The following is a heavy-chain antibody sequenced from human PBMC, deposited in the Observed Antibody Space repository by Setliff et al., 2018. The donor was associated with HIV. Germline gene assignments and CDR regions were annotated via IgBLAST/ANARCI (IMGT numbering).Heavy chain of an antibody. J-gene: IGHJ6*03. CDR2: IYYSGST. CDR1: GGSISSSSYY. CDR3: ARDMTTVTYYYYYYYYMDV. Sequence: SETLSLTCTVSGGSISSSSYYWGWIRQPPGKGLEWIGSIYYSGSTYYNPSLKSRVTISVDTSKNQFSLKLSSVTAADTAMYYCARDMTTVTYYYYYYYYMDVWGKGTTVTVS. V-gene: IGHV4-39*07. D-gene: IGHD4-17*01.